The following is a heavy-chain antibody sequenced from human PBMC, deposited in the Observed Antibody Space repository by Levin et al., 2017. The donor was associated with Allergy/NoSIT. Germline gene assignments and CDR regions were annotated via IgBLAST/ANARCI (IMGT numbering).Heavy chain of an antibody. V-gene: IGHV4-59*08. CDR2: IHYTFSP. J-gene: IGHJ5*02. CDR3: ARSAHVTVIPAAIFAFDP. D-gene: IGHD2-2*01. Sequence: RGNRKGTGKRKEGIFYIHYTFSPPFLPSLPSRVTISLDTSKNQFSLKLTSVTAADTAVYSCARSAHVTVIPAAIFAFDPWGQGILVTVSS.